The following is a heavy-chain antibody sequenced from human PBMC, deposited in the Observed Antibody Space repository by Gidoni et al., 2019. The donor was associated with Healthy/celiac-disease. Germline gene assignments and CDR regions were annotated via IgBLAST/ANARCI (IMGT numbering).Heavy chain of an antibody. CDR3: ARVFEYDKTFDI. CDR1: GFPFSSYW. V-gene: IGHV3-7*03. D-gene: IGHD3-22*01. J-gene: IGHJ3*02. CDR2: IKQDGSEK. Sequence: EVQLVESGGGLVQPGGSLRLSCAASGFPFSSYWMSWVRQAPGKGLEWVDNIKQDGSEKYYVDSVKGRFTISRDNAKNSLYLQMNSLRAEDTAVYYCARVFEYDKTFDIWGQGTMVTVSS.